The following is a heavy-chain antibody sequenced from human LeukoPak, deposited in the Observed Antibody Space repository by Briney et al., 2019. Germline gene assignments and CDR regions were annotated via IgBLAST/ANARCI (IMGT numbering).Heavy chain of an antibody. V-gene: IGHV3-74*01. J-gene: IGHJ5*02. Sequence: GGSLRLSCAASGFTFSTYWMHWVRQGPGKGLVWVSRINSDGTTTNYADSVKGRFTISRDNSKNTLYLQMNSLRAEDTAVYYCARDKCSGGSCYSGGIWFDPWGQGTLVTVSS. CDR3: ARDKCSGGSCYSGGIWFDP. CDR2: INSDGTTT. D-gene: IGHD2-15*01. CDR1: GFTFSTYW.